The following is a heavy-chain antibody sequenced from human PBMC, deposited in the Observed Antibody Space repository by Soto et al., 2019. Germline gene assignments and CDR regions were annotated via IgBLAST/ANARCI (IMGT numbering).Heavy chain of an antibody. CDR3: AKDRQPDGIWTFDY. CDR1: GFTLSTYT. V-gene: IGHV3-23*01. Sequence: PGGSLRLSCAASGFTLSTYTMNWVRQAPGKGLEWVSGIIQNGETYYTGSVKGRFTIYRDNSKNMVYLQMDSLRADDTALYYCAKDRQPDGIWTFDYWGQGTLVTVSS. CDR2: IIQNGET. J-gene: IGHJ4*02. D-gene: IGHD3-9*01.